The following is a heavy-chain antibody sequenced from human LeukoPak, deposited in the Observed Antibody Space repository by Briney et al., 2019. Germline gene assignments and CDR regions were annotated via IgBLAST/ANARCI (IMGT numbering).Heavy chain of an antibody. J-gene: IGHJ4*02. CDR3: AREPPGNYDSSGYYYAHFDY. CDR2: ISSGSSTI. Sequence: GGSLRLSCAASGFTFSSYNMNWVRQAPGKGLQWVSYISSGSSTIYYADSVEGRFTISRDNAKNSLYLQMNSLRDEDTAVYYCAREPPGNYDSSGYYYAHFDYWGQGTLVTVSP. D-gene: IGHD3-22*01. V-gene: IGHV3-48*02. CDR1: GFTFSSYN.